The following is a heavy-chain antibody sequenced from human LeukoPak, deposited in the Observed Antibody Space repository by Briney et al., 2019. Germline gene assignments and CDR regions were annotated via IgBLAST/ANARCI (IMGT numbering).Heavy chain of an antibody. J-gene: IGHJ2*01. D-gene: IGHD3-22*01. Sequence: ASVKVSCKASGYTFTSYAMHWVRQAPGQRLEWMGWINAGNGNTKYSREFQGRVTITRDTSASTAYMELSSLRSEDMAVYYCARETQFNPDSSGYLIWHDWYFDLWGRGTLVTVSS. V-gene: IGHV1-3*03. CDR2: INAGNGNT. CDR3: ARETQFNPDSSGYLIWHDWYFDL. CDR1: GYTFTSYA.